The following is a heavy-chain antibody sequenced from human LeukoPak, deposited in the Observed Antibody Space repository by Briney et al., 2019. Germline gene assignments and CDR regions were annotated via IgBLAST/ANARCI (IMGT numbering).Heavy chain of an antibody. Sequence: PGGSLRLSCAASGFPFSNYWMSWVRQAPGKGLEWVANLKQDGGEKFYVDSVRGRSTISRDNSKNTLYLQMNSLRAEDTAVYYCARGHMSYGSGVPPYRGMDVWGQGTTVTVSS. V-gene: IGHV3-7*03. D-gene: IGHD3-10*01. J-gene: IGHJ6*02. CDR3: ARGHMSYGSGVPPYRGMDV. CDR1: GFPFSNYW. CDR2: LKQDGGEK.